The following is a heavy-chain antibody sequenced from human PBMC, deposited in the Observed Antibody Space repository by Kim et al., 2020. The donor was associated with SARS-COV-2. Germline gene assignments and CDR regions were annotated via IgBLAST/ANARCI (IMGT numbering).Heavy chain of an antibody. D-gene: IGHD7-27*01. CDR1: GFTFSNYG. J-gene: IGHJ3*02. V-gene: IGHV3-23*01. CDR2: ITARGEIT. Sequence: GGSLRLSCGASGFTFSNYGMSWVRRAPGMGLEWVSAITARGEITYYADSVKGRFTISRDNSNNTLYLQMSSLRADDTAIYYCARGHWGDGFDTWGQGTCHRLF. CDR3: ARGHWGDGFDT.